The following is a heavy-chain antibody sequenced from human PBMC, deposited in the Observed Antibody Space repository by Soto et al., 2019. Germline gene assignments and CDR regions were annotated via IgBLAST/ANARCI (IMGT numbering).Heavy chain of an antibody. V-gene: IGHV3-7*01. J-gene: IGHJ4*02. CDR2: IKQDGSEK. CDR1: GFTFSSYW. Sequence: EVQLVESGGGLVQPGGSLRLSCAASGFTFSSYWMSWVRQAPGKGLEWVANIKQDGSEKYYVDSVKGRFTISRDNAKNSLYLKRNSRRAEDTAVYYWAREGIDDWLLTNYLDYGGQGTLVTGSS. D-gene: IGHD3-9*01. CDR3: AREGIDDWLLTNYLDY.